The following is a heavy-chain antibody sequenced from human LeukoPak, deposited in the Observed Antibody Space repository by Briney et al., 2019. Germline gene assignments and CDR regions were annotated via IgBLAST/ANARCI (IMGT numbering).Heavy chain of an antibody. J-gene: IGHJ5*02. CDR2: IYYSGST. CDR3: ARGQQLAPRNWFDP. Sequence: SETLSLTCTVSGGSISSSSYYWGWIRQPPGKGLEWIGSIYYSGSTYYNPSLKSRVTISVDTSKNQFSLKLSSVTAADTAVYYCARGQQLAPRNWFDPWGQGTLVTVSS. D-gene: IGHD6-13*01. V-gene: IGHV4-39*07. CDR1: GGSISSSSYY.